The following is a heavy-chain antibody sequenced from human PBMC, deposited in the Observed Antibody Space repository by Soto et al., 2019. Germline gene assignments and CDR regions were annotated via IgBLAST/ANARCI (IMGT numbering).Heavy chain of an antibody. Sequence: PGGSLRLSCAASGFTFSDYYMSWIRQAPGKGLEWVSYISSSSSYTNYADSVKGRFTISRDNAKNSLYLQMNSLRAEDTAVYYCAREGLGGYCSSTSCYSGMDVWGQGTTVTVSS. J-gene: IGHJ6*02. CDR1: GFTFSDYY. V-gene: IGHV3-11*06. CDR2: ISSSSSYT. D-gene: IGHD2-2*01. CDR3: AREGLGGYCSSTSCYSGMDV.